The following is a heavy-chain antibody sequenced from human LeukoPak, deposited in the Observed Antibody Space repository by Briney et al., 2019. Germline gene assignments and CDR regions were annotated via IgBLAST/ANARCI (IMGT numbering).Heavy chain of an antibody. V-gene: IGHV3-48*03. CDR3: ARDKTSGSSIDAFDI. CDR1: GFTFSNYE. CDR2: ISGSGSTI. D-gene: IGHD3-3*01. Sequence: PGGSLRLSCAASGFTFSNYEMNWVRQAPGKGLEWVSYISGSGSTIYYADSVRGRFTISRDNAKNSLYLQMNSLRAEDTAVYYCARDKTSGSSIDAFDIWGQGTMVTVSS. J-gene: IGHJ3*02.